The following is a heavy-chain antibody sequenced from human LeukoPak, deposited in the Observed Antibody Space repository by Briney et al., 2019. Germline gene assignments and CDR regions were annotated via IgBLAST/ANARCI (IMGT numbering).Heavy chain of an antibody. V-gene: IGHV4-38-2*01. Sequence: SETLSLTCAVSGYSISSGYYWGWIRQPPGKGLEWIGSIYHSGSTYYNPSLKSRVTISVDTSKNQFSLKLSSVTAADTAVYYGARVRDDYRAFDIWGQGTMVTVSS. J-gene: IGHJ3*02. CDR2: IYHSGST. CDR1: GYSISSGYY. D-gene: IGHD4/OR15-4a*01. CDR3: ARVRDDYRAFDI.